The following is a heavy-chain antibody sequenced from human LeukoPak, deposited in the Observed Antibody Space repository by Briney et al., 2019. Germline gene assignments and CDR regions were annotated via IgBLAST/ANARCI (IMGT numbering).Heavy chain of an antibody. J-gene: IGHJ6*02. D-gene: IGHD6-6*01. CDR2: ISGSFGST. V-gene: IGHV3-23*01. Sequence: PGGSLRLSCAASGFSFSSYAMSWVRQAPGKGLEWVAAISGSFGSTYYADSVKGRFTISRDNSKNTLYLQMNSLRAEDTAVFYCAKQLVLYSYYGSDVWGQGTTVTVSS. CDR3: AKQLVLYSYYGSDV. CDR1: GFSFSSYA.